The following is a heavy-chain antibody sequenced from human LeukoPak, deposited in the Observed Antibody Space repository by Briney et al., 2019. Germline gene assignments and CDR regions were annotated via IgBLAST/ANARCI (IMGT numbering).Heavy chain of an antibody. CDR1: GFTVSTNY. J-gene: IGHJ4*02. V-gene: IGHV3-53*01. D-gene: IGHD2-21*02. CDR3: ARVVAAMGGIDY. CDR2: IYSSGST. Sequence: GGSLRLSCAASGFTVSTNYMSWVRQAPGKGLEWVSIIYSSGSTYYADSVKGRFTTSRDNSKNTLYLQMNSLRAEDTAVYYCARVVAAMGGIDYWGQGTLVTVSS.